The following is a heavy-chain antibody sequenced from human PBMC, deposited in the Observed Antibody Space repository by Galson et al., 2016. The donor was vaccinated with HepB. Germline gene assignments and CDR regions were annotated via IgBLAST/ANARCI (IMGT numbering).Heavy chain of an antibody. CDR1: GFTFGNYA. Sequence: SLRLSCAASGFTFGNYAMSWVRQAPGKGLEWVSAISGSGDNTYHADSVKGRLTISRDNSKNTLSLQMNSLRAEDTALYYCAKDGGRGGGSAFDIWGQGTMVTVSA. CDR2: ISGSGDNT. CDR3: AKDGGRGGGSAFDI. D-gene: IGHD3-10*01. V-gene: IGHV3-23*01. J-gene: IGHJ3*02.